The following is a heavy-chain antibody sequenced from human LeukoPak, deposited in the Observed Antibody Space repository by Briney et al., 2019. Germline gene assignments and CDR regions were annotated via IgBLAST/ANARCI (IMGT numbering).Heavy chain of an antibody. D-gene: IGHD6-13*01. CDR3: AKDQQYFDL. CDR1: GFTFSSYG. Sequence: GRSLRLSCAASGFTFSSYGMHWVRQAPGKGLEWVAVISYDGSNKYYADSVKGRFTISRDNSKNTLYLQMNSLRAEDTAVYYCAKDQQYFDLWGRGTLVTVSS. V-gene: IGHV3-30*18. J-gene: IGHJ2*01. CDR2: ISYDGSNK.